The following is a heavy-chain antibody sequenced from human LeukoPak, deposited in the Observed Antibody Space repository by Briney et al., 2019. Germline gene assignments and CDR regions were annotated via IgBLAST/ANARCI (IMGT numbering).Heavy chain of an antibody. J-gene: IGHJ3*02. CDR3: ARGRSGENAFDI. CDR1: GFTFSSYW. Sequence: PGGSLRLSCAASGFTFSSYWMHWVRQAPGKGLVWVSRINSDGSSTSYADSVKGRFTISRDNAKNTLYLQMNSLRAEDTAVYYCARGRSGENAFDIWGQGTMVTVSS. CDR2: INSDGSST. D-gene: IGHD3-3*01. V-gene: IGHV3-74*01.